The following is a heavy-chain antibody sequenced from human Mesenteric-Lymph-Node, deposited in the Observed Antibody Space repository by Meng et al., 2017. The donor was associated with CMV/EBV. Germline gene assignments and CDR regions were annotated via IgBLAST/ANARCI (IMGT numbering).Heavy chain of an antibody. CDR3: ARVTPGEYFDY. CDR2: IYYSGSS. J-gene: IGHJ4*02. Sequence: TVSGGSVTSDKRHWSWIRQSPGRGLEWVGYIYYSGSSYYNPSLKSRLTISVDTAKNQLSLKLNSVTAADTAVYFCARVTPGEYFDYWGQGSLVTVSS. D-gene: IGHD3-10*01. CDR1: GGSVTSDKRH. V-gene: IGHV4-30-4*01.